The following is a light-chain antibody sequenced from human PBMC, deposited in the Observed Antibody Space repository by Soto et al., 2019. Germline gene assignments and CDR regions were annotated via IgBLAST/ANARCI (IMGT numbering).Light chain of an antibody. CDR1: QGIRNE. J-gene: IGKJ1*01. CDR2: AAS. Sequence: AIQMTQSPSSLSASVGDRVTITCRASQGIRNELGWYQQKPGKAPKFLIYAASTLQSGVPSRFSGSGSGTDFTLTISSLQPEDFAAYYCLQDYNYPRTFGQGTKVDIK. CDR3: LQDYNYPRT. V-gene: IGKV1-6*01.